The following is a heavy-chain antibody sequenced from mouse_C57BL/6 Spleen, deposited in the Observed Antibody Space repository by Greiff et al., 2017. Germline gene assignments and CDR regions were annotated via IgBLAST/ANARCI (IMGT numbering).Heavy chain of an antibody. V-gene: IGHV5-6*01. CDR1: GFTFSSYG. CDR2: ISSGGSYT. CDR3: ARPRSAGYYFDY. D-gene: IGHD1-2*01. Sequence: EVKLMESGGDLVKPGGSLKLSCAASGFTFSSYGMSWVRQTPDKRLEWVATISSGGSYTYYPDSVKGRFTISRDNAKNTLYLQMSSLKSEDTAMYYCARPRSAGYYFDYWGQGTTLTVSS. J-gene: IGHJ2*01.